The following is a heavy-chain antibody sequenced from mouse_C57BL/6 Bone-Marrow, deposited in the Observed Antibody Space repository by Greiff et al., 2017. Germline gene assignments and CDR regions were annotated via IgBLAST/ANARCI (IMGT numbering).Heavy chain of an antibody. D-gene: IGHD1-1*02. CDR2: IDPENGDT. Sequence: EVQLQESGAELVRPGASVKLSCTASGFNIKDDYMHWVKQRPEQGLEWIRWIDPENGDTEYASKFQGKATITADTSSNTAYLQLSSLTSEDTAVYYCTTGSYYFDYWGQGTTLTVSS. CDR3: TTGSYYFDY. CDR1: GFNIKDDY. V-gene: IGHV14-4*01. J-gene: IGHJ2*01.